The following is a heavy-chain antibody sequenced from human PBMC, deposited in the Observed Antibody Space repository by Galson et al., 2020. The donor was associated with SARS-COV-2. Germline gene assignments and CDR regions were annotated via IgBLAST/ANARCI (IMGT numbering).Heavy chain of an antibody. CDR3: GRDRPPGSMDV. CDR2: IGRTGTPI. V-gene: IGHV3-11*01. Sequence: GGSLRLSCAASGFSLSDVYMTWTRQAPGKGLEWLSYIGRTGTPIFYADSVKGRFTVFRDNAKNLLYLQLNSLRVEDTAVYYCGRDRPPGSMDVWGQGTRVNVSS. J-gene: IGHJ6*02. CDR1: GFSLSDVY.